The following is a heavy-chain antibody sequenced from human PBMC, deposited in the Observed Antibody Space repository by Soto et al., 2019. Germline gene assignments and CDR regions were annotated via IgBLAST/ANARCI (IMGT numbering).Heavy chain of an antibody. J-gene: IGHJ4*02. D-gene: IGHD6-13*01. V-gene: IGHV4-34*01. CDR3: ARGEVEQHLLSFFDY. CDR1: GGSFSGYY. CDR2: INHSGST. Sequence: SETLSLTCAVYGGSFSGYYWSWIRQPPGKGLEWIGEINHSGSTNYNPSLKSRVTISVDTSKNQFSLKLSSVTAADTAVYYCARGEVEQHLLSFFDYWGKGTLVPVAS.